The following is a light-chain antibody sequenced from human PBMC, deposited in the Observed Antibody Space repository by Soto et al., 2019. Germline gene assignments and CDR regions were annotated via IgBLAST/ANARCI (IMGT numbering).Light chain of an antibody. V-gene: IGKV1-39*01. CDR3: QQANSFPWT. CDR1: QSISSY. Sequence: DIQMTQSASSLFASVGGGVTITSGASQSISSYLNWYQQKRGKAPKLLIYAASSLQSGVPSRFRGSGSGTDFTLTISSLQPEDFETYYCQQANSFPWTFGQGTKVDIK. J-gene: IGKJ1*01. CDR2: AAS.